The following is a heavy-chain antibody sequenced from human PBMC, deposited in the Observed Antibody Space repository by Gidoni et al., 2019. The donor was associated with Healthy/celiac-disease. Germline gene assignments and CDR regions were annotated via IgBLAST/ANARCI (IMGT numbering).Heavy chain of an antibody. V-gene: IGHV4-61*02. CDR2: IYTSGST. CDR1: GGSISSGSYY. CDR3: ARLVGGWYGDY. D-gene: IGHD6-19*01. Sequence: QVQLQESGPGLVKPSQTLSLTCTVSGGSISSGSYYWSWIRQPAGKGLEWIGRIYTSGSTNYNPSLKSRVTISVDTSKNQFSLKLSSVTAADTAVYYCARLVGGWYGDYWGQGTLVTVSS. J-gene: IGHJ4*02.